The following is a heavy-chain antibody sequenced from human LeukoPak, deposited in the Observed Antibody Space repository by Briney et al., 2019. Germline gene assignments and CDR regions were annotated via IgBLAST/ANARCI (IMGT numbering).Heavy chain of an antibody. V-gene: IGHV3-66*01. J-gene: IGHJ4*02. CDR3: ARFSLYDNSGYYSWLFDF. CDR2: IYGGGGT. CDR1: GFTVSINY. D-gene: IGHD3-22*01. Sequence: GGSLRLSCAASGFTVSINYMTWVRQAPGTGLEWVSVIYGGGGTYYADSVKGRFTISRDNSKNTLYLQMNSLRAEDTAVYYCARFSLYDNSGYYSWLFDFWGQGTLVTVSS.